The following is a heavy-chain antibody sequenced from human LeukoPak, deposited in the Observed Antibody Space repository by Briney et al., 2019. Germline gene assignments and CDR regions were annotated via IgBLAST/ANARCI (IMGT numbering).Heavy chain of an antibody. J-gene: IGHJ5*02. CDR1: GGTFSSYA. D-gene: IGHD6-13*01. Sequence: SVKVSCKASGGTFSSYAISWVRQAPGQGLEWMGGIIPIFGTANYAQKFQGRVTITTDESTSTAHMELSSLRSEDTAVYYCARDFIRYSSSWHWFDPWGQGTLVTVSS. CDR2: IIPIFGTA. CDR3: ARDFIRYSSSWHWFDP. V-gene: IGHV1-69*05.